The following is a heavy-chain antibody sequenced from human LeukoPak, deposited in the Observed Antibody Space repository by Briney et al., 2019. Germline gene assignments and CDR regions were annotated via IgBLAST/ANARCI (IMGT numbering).Heavy chain of an antibody. V-gene: IGHV4-61*01. D-gene: IGHD3-10*01. Sequence: PSETLSLTCTVSGGSVSSGSSYWSWIRQPPGEGLEWIGYMSDSGSTTYNPSLKSRVTISEDTSKKQFSLNLSSVTAADTAVYYCARGKRSGSYYRYFDYWGQGTLVTVSS. J-gene: IGHJ4*02. CDR2: MSDSGST. CDR3: ARGKRSGSYYRYFDY. CDR1: GGSVSSGSSY.